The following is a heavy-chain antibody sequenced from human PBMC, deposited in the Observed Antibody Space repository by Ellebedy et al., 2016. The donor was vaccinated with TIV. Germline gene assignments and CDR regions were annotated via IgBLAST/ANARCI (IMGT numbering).Heavy chain of an antibody. V-gene: IGHV1-69*13. CDR2: IIPIFGTA. CDR3: ASLTGTTSYYYMDV. Sequence: SVKVSXXASGGTFSSYAISWVRQAPGQGLEWMGGIIPIFGTANYAQKFQGRVTITADESTSTAYMELRSLRSDDTAVYYCASLTGTTSYYYMDVWGKGTTVTVSS. CDR1: GGTFSSYA. D-gene: IGHD1-7*01. J-gene: IGHJ6*03.